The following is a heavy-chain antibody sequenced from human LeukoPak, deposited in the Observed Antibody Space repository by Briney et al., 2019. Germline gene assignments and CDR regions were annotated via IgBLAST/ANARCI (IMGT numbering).Heavy chain of an antibody. CDR1: GFTFNTYA. Sequence: PGGSLRLSCAASGFTFNTYAMSWVRQAPGKGLEWAAVIWYDGSNKYYADSVKGRFTISRDNSKNTLYLQMNSLRAEDTAVYYCAKDEGLTAAGLFDYWGQGTLVTVSS. CDR3: AKDEGLTAAGLFDY. CDR2: IWYDGSNK. D-gene: IGHD6-13*01. V-gene: IGHV3-33*06. J-gene: IGHJ4*02.